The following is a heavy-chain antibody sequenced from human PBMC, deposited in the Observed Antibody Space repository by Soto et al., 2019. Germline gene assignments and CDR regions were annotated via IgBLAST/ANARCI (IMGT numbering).Heavy chain of an antibody. CDR2: ISGSGGST. CDR1: GFTFSSYA. Sequence: PGGSLRLSCAASGFTFSSYAMSWVRQAPGKGLEWVSAISGSGGSTYYADSVKGRFTISRDNSKNTLYLQMNSLRAEDTAVYYCAKLFLAAADAMFGMDVWGQGTTVTVSS. D-gene: IGHD6-13*01. V-gene: IGHV3-23*01. J-gene: IGHJ6*02. CDR3: AKLFLAAADAMFGMDV.